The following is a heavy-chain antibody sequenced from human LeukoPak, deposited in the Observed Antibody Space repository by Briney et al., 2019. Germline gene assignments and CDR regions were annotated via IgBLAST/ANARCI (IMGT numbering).Heavy chain of an antibody. CDR3: ARASITMVRGELVYYFDF. D-gene: IGHD3-10*01. CDR1: GFTFSSYE. Sequence: GSLRLSRAASGFTFSSYEMNWVRQAPGKGLEWVSYISSSGSTKYYADSVKGRFTISRDNAKNSLYLQMNSLRAEDTAVYYCARASITMVRGELVYYFDFWGQGTLVTVSS. CDR2: ISSSGSTK. J-gene: IGHJ4*02. V-gene: IGHV3-48*03.